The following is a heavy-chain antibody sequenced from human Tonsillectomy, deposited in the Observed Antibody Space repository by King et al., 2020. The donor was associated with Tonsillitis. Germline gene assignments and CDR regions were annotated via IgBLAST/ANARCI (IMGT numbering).Heavy chain of an antibody. J-gene: IGHJ4*02. D-gene: IGHD2-2*01. V-gene: IGHV3-49*04. CDR3: TRRRAGGSKSCYGDFDY. CDR2: IRSRDYGGTT. CDR1: GFTFGDYS. Sequence: VQLVESGGGLVQPGRSLRLSCTVSGFTFGDYSMSWVRQAPGKGLEWVGFIRSRDYGGTTEYAASVKGRFTISRDDSKSIAYLQMNSLKTEDTAVYYCTRRRAGGSKSCYGDFDYLGQGTLVTVSS.